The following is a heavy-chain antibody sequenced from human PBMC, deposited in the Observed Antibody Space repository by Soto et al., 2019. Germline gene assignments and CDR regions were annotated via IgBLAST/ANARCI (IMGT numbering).Heavy chain of an antibody. V-gene: IGHV1-69*01. Sequence: QVQLVQSGDDVKKPGSSVKVSCKASGGTFTSYAISWVRQAPGQGLEWMGGILHILGTTKHAQKFQGRVTITADESMSTAYMELSSLRYEDTAIYYCARVGTRALYFYYGMHVWGQGTTVTVSS. CDR3: ARVGTRALYFYYGMHV. CDR2: ILHILGTT. CDR1: GGTFTSYA. J-gene: IGHJ6*02. D-gene: IGHD1-26*01.